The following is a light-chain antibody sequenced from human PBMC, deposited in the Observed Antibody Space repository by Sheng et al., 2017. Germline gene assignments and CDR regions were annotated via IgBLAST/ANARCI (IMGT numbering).Light chain of an antibody. V-gene: IGKV1-5*03. CDR3: QQYHRYWT. CDR1: QSVIDW. CDR2: KSS. J-gene: IGKJ1*01. Sequence: DIQMTQSPSTLSASVGDRVTITCRASQSVIDWLAWYQQKPGKAPKLLIYKSSTLRTGVPSRFGGSGSGTEFTLTISSLQPDDFATYFCQQYHRYWTFGQGTKVDIK.